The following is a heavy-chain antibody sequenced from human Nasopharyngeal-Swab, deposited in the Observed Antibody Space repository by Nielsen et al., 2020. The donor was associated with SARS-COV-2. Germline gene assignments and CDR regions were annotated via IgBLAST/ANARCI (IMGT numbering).Heavy chain of an antibody. V-gene: IGHV3-30-3*01. CDR1: GFSFSTYA. D-gene: IGHD6-6*01. CDR3: ARSYSSSSYQDY. CDR2: ILHDGYNK. J-gene: IGHJ4*02. Sequence: GESLKISCAASGFSFSTYAMHWVRQAPGKGLEWVAVILHDGYNKFYADSVKGRFTISRDISESTLYLQMNSLRPEDTAVYYCARSYSSSSYQDYWGQGTLVTVSS.